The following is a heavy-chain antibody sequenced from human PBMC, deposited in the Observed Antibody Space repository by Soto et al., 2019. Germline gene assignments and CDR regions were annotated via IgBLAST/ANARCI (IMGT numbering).Heavy chain of an antibody. CDR1: GYTVTSYY. Sequence: ASVKVSCKASGYTVTSYYMHWVRQAPGQGLEWMGIINPSGGSTNYAQKFQGRVTMTRDTSTSTVYMELSSLRSEDTAVYYCASILNWNSAFDYWGQGPLVTVSS. J-gene: IGHJ4*02. CDR3: ASILNWNSAFDY. D-gene: IGHD1-7*01. V-gene: IGHV1-46*01. CDR2: INPSGGST.